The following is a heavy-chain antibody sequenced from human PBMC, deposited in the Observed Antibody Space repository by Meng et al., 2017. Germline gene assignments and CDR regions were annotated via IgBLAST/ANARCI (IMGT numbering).Heavy chain of an antibody. CDR1: GLTFSDYY. V-gene: IGHV3-11*04. CDR3: ASGLSSDFDY. J-gene: IGHJ4*02. Sequence: VRRAASGGGLVRPGGIWSVSLSFAGLTFSDYYMSWSRQAQGKGLEWVSYISSSGSTIYYADSVKGRFTIYRDTAKNSLYLQMNSLRDEDTAVYYCASGLSSDFDYWGQGTLVTVSS. CDR2: ISSSGSTI. D-gene: IGHD2-15*01.